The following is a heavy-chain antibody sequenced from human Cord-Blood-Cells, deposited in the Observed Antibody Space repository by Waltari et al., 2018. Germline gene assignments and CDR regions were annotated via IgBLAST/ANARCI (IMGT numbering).Heavy chain of an antibody. D-gene: IGHD4-17*01. Sequence: QVQLQESGPGLVKPSGTLSLTCAVSGGSISSSNWWSWVRQPPGQGLEWIGEIYPSGSTSYNPSLKSRVTISVDKSKNQFSLKLRSVTAADTAVYYCAREYGDYSYWYFDLWGRGTLVTVSS. CDR3: AREYGDYSYWYFDL. CDR2: IYPSGST. CDR1: GGSISSSNW. J-gene: IGHJ2*01. V-gene: IGHV4-4*02.